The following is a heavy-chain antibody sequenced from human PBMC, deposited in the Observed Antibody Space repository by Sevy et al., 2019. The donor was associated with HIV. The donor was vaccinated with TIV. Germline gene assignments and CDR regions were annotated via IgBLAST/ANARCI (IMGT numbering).Heavy chain of an antibody. D-gene: IGHD3-10*01. CDR1: GFTFSYYD. CDR2: IRSGSSYI. Sequence: GGSLRLSCAASGFTFSYYDLNWVRQAPGKGLEWVSSIRSGSSYIDYADSVKGRFTISRDNAENSLFLQMNSLGADDTAVYYCAKDGAYYGSDGMDVWGQGTTVTVSS. V-gene: IGHV3-21*01. CDR3: AKDGAYYGSDGMDV. J-gene: IGHJ6*02.